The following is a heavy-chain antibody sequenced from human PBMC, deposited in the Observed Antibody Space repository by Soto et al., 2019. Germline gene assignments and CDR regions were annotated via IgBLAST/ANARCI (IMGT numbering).Heavy chain of an antibody. J-gene: IGHJ4*02. CDR2: INPSGGST. Sequence: QVQLVQSGAEVKKPGASVKVSCKASGYTFTSYYMHWVRQAPGQGLEWMGIINPSGGSTSYAQKFQGRVTMSRETSTSTVYMELSSLRSEDTAVYYCARLPVAGLGYWGQGTLVTVSS. D-gene: IGHD6-19*01. CDR3: ARLPVAGLGY. V-gene: IGHV1-46*01. CDR1: GYTFTSYY.